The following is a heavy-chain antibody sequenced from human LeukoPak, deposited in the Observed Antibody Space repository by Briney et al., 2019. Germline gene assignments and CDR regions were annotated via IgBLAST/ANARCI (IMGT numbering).Heavy chain of an antibody. CDR1: GFSLRTSGMC. CDR2: IDWDDDK. Sequence: QSGPTLVNPTQTLTLTCTFSGFSLRTSGMCVSWIRQPPGKALEWLARIDWDDDKYYSTSLKTRLTISKDTSKNRVVLTMTNMDPVDTATYYCARIQTGDYYFDYWGQGTLVTVSS. D-gene: IGHD2-21*02. J-gene: IGHJ4*02. V-gene: IGHV2-70*11. CDR3: ARIQTGDYYFDY.